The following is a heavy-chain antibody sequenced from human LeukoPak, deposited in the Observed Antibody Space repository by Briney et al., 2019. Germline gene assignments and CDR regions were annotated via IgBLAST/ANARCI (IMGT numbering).Heavy chain of an antibody. V-gene: IGHV3-74*01. Sequence: GGSLRLSCAASGFTFSSYWMHWVRQVPGKGQVWVSRIKSDASKTNYADSVKGRFTTSRDNAKNTLYLQMNSLRVEDTAVYFCAREIGGSFDYWGQGTLVTVSS. J-gene: IGHJ4*02. CDR3: AREIGGSFDY. CDR2: IKSDASKT. D-gene: IGHD3-3*01. CDR1: GFTFSSYW.